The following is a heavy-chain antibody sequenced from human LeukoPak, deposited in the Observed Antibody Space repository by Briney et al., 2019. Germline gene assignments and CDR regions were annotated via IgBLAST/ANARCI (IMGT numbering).Heavy chain of an antibody. D-gene: IGHD6-13*01. Sequence: GGSLRLSCAASGFILSNSAMTWVRQAPGKGLQWVSGIDTKGTRTYYADSVKGRFSISRDNSKNTLYLQMNSLRAEDTAVYYCAKAGYSSSWGNWFDPWGQGTLVTVSS. CDR3: AKAGYSSSWGNWFDP. V-gene: IGHV3-23*05. CDR1: GFILSNSA. CDR2: IDTKGTRT. J-gene: IGHJ5*02.